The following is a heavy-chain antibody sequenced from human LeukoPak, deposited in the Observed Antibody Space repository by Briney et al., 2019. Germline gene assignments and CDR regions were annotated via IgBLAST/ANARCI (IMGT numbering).Heavy chain of an antibody. CDR1: GFTFSSYW. CDR2: IKQDGSEK. J-gene: IGHJ4*02. V-gene: IGHV3-7*01. Sequence: GGSLRLSCAASGFTFSSYWMSWVRQAPGKGLEWVANIKQDGSEKYYVDSVKGRFTISRDNAKNSLYLQMNSLRAEVTAVYYCARDGLLWFGELLGDYFDYWGQGTLVTVSS. CDR3: ARDGLLWFGELLGDYFDY. D-gene: IGHD3-10*01.